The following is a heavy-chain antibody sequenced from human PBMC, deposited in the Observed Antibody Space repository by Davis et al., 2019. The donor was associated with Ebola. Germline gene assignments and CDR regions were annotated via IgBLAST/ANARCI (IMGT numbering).Heavy chain of an antibody. J-gene: IGHJ5*02. D-gene: IGHD3-10*01. CDR1: GGTFSSCS. V-gene: IGHV1-69*06. Sequence: SVKVSCKASGGTFSSCSISWVRQAPGQGLEWMGGIIPIFGTANYAQKFQGRVTITADKSTSTAYMELSSLRSEDTAVYYCARDMGFREFENNWFDPWGQGTLVTVSS. CDR3: ARDMGFREFENNWFDP. CDR2: IIPIFGTA.